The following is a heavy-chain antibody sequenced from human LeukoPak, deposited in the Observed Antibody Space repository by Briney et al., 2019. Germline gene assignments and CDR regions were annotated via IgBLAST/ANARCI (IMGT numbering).Heavy chain of an antibody. V-gene: IGHV7-4-1*02. CDR1: GYTFTSYD. CDR2: INTNTGNP. CDR3: ARENSSSWNEYFQH. D-gene: IGHD6-13*01. J-gene: IGHJ1*01. Sequence: ASVKVSCKASGYTFTSYDINWVRQAPGQGLEWMGWINTNTGNPTYAQGFTGRFVFSLDTSVSTAYLQISSLKAEDTAVYYCARENSSSWNEYFQHWGQGTLVTVSS.